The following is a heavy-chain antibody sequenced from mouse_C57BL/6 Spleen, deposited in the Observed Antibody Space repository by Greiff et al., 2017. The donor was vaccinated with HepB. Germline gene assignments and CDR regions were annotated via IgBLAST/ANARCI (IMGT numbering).Heavy chain of an antibody. CDR2: IYPGDGDT. D-gene: IGHD1-1*01. CDR1: GYAFSSSW. CDR3: AREEITTVVVGDY. V-gene: IGHV1-82*01. J-gene: IGHJ2*01. Sequence: QVQLQQSGPELVKPGASVKISCKASGYAFSSSWMNWVKQRPGKGLEWIGRIYPGDGDTNYNGKFKGKATLTADKSSSTAYMQLSSLTSEDSAVYFCAREEITTVVVGDYWGQGTTLTVSS.